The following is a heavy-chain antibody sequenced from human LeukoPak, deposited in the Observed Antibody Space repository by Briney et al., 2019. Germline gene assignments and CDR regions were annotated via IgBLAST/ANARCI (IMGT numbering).Heavy chain of an antibody. D-gene: IGHD3-10*01. J-gene: IGHJ4*02. CDR1: GGTFSSYA. V-gene: IGHV1-69*05. CDR3: GSDVPRGVQLNPRGGY. Sequence: ASVKVSCKASGGTFSSYAISWVRQAPGQGLQWMGRIIPIFGTANYAQKFQGRVTITTDESTSTAYMELSSLRSDDTAVYYCGSDVPRGVQLNPRGGYCGAGSLVTVSS. CDR2: IIPIFGTA.